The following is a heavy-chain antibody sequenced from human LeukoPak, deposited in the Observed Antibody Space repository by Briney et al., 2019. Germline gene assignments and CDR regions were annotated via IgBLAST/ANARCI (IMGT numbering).Heavy chain of an antibody. CDR1: GFTFADHA. CDR3: TRGPIQLWHYSGMDV. Sequence: PGGSLRLSCRAYGFTFADHAMSWVRQAPGKGLEWVGFIRSKAYRGTTEYAPSVKGRFTISRDDSISIAYLQMNSLKTEDTAIYYCTRGPIQLWHYSGMDVWGQGTTVIVSS. D-gene: IGHD5-18*01. J-gene: IGHJ6*02. V-gene: IGHV3-49*04. CDR2: IRSKAYRGTT.